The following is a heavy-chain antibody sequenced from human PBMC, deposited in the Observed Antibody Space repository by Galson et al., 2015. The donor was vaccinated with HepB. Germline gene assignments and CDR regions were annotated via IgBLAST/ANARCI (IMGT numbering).Heavy chain of an antibody. Sequence: SVKVSCKASGYTFTSYGVSWVRQAPGQGLEWMGWISAYNGNTNYAQKLPGRVTMTTDTSTSTAYMEMRSLRSDDTAVYYCARDVRPAGYSSGWYPTNYYYYGMDVWGQGTTVTVSS. J-gene: IGHJ6*02. CDR3: ARDVRPAGYSSGWYPTNYYYYGMDV. V-gene: IGHV1-18*04. CDR2: ISAYNGNT. CDR1: GYTFTSYG. D-gene: IGHD6-19*01.